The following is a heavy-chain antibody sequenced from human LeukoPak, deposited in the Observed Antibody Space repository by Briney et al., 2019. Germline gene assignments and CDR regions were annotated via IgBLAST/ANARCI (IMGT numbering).Heavy chain of an antibody. V-gene: IGHV3-11*01. CDR3: ARDPCGGDCGMGV. D-gene: IGHD2-21*01. J-gene: IGHJ6*02. CDR2: ISSSGSTI. Sequence: GGSLRLSCAASGFTFNDYYMRWIRQAPGKGVEGVSYISSSGSTIYYADSVQGRFTISRDNAKNSLYLQMNSLRAEDTAVYYCARDPCGGDCGMGVWGQGTTVTVSS. CDR1: GFTFNDYY.